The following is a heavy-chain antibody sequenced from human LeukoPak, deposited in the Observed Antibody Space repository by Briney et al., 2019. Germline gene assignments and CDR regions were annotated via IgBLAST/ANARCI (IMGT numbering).Heavy chain of an antibody. V-gene: IGHV4-39*07. CDR2: IYSSGST. J-gene: IGHJ4*02. D-gene: IGHD1-1*01. CDR3: ARVTEWNDFDY. CDR1: GGSISSSSYY. Sequence: PSEILSLTCTVSGGSISSSSYYWGWIRQPPGKGLEWIGSIYSSGSTYYNPSLRSRVTISVDTSKNQFSLKLSSVTAADTAVYYCARVTEWNDFDYWGQGTLVTVSS.